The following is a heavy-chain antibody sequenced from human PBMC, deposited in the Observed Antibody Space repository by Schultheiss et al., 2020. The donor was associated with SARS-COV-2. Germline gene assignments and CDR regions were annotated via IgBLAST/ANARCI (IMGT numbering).Heavy chain of an antibody. Sequence: SETLSLTCTVSGGSISSYYWSWIRQPPGKGLEWIGEINHSGSTNYNPSLKSRVTISVDTSKNQFSLKLSSVTAADTAVYYCAREGIVVVNSGMDVWGQGTTVTVSS. CDR3: AREGIVVVNSGMDV. CDR2: INHSGST. D-gene: IGHD3-22*01. CDR1: GGSISSYY. V-gene: IGHV4-34*01. J-gene: IGHJ6*02.